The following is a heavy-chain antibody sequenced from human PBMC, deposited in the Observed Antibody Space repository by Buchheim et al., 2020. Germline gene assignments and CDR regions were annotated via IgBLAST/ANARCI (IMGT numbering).Heavy chain of an antibody. CDR1: GGTFSNYA. J-gene: IGHJ6*03. CDR3: AGASSPSEPARFWLLELNI. V-gene: IGHV1-69*01. CDR2: IIPFLGTP. Sequence: QVQLVQSGAEVKKPGSSVKVSCKTSGGTFSNYAISWVRQAPGQGLEWMGGIIPFLGTPKYAQRLQGRVTITAVDSTSTAHLKLSSLRAEDTAVYYCAGASSPSEPARFWLLELNIWGRGTT. D-gene: IGHD1-26*01.